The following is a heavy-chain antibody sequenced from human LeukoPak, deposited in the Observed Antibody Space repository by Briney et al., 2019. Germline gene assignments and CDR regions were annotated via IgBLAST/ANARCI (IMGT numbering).Heavy chain of an antibody. J-gene: IGHJ4*02. CDR1: GGTFSSYA. Sequence: SVKVSCKASGGTFSSYAISWVRQAPGQGLEWIGGIIHIFGTANYAQKFQGRVTFTAAESTSTAYMELSSLRSEDTAVYYCARRGLGDSSGSKDIHFDYWGQGTLVTVSS. D-gene: IGHD3-22*01. CDR2: IIHIFGTA. V-gene: IGHV1-69*01. CDR3: ARRGLGDSSGSKDIHFDY.